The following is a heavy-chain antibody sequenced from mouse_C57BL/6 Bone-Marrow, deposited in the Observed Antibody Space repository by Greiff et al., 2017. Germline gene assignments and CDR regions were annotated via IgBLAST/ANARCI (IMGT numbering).Heavy chain of an antibody. CDR1: GFNIKDDY. Sequence: VQLQQSGAELVRPGASVKLSCTASGFNIKDDYMHWVKQRPEQGLEWIGWIDPENGDTEYASKFKGKATITADTSSTTAYLQLRSLTSEDTAVYYCTDGNYPYYAMDCWGQGTSVTVST. CDR2: IDPENGDT. CDR3: TDGNYPYYAMDC. D-gene: IGHD2-1*01. V-gene: IGHV14-4*01. J-gene: IGHJ4*01.